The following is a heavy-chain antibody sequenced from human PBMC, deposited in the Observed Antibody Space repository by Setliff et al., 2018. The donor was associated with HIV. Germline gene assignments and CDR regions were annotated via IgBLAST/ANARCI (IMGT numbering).Heavy chain of an antibody. CDR3: ARDNSYYYGSGSHYWYGMDV. CDR1: SDSINSGTYY. D-gene: IGHD3-10*01. V-gene: IGHV4-61*02. J-gene: IGHJ6*01. CDR2: LHLSGDT. Sequence: SETLSLTCTVSSDSINSGTYYWSWIRQPAGKGLEWIGRLHLSGDTNYNPSLKSRVTMSIDTSKNQFSLKLSSVTAADTAVYYCARDNSYYYGSGSHYWYGMDVWGQGTTVTVSS.